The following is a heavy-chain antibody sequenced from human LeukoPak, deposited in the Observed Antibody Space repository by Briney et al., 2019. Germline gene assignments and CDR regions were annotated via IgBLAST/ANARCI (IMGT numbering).Heavy chain of an antibody. CDR1: GDSFSGYY. V-gene: IGHV4-34*01. J-gene: IGHJ6*03. CDR2: INDSGST. CDR3: ARRVSYYYFYMDA. Sequence: SETLSLTCGVSGDSFSGYYWSWIRQSPGKGLEWMAEINDSGSTNFNPSLKSRLRISLDASKNQFSLTPSSVTAADTAVYYCARRVSYYYFYMDAWGNGTTVTVSS.